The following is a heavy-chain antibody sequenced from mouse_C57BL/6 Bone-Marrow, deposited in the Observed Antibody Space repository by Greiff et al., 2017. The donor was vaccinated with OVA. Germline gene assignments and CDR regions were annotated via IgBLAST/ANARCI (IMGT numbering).Heavy chain of an antibody. V-gene: IGHV14-4*01. CDR3: ASYVSSYYYFDY. D-gene: IGHD1-1*01. J-gene: IGHJ2*01. CDR1: GFTIKDDY. CDR2: IDPENGDT. Sequence: EVQLQQSGAELVRPGASVKLSCTASGFTIKDDYMHWVKQRPEQGLEWIGWIDPENGDTEYASKFQGKATITADTSSNTAYLQLSSLTSEDTAVYYCASYVSSYYYFDYWGQGTTLTVSS.